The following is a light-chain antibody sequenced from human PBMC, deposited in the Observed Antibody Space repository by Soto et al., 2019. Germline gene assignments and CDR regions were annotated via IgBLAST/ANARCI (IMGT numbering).Light chain of an antibody. CDR2: AAS. CDR3: QQSYTTPIT. V-gene: IGKV1-39*01. CDR1: HRTSSY. J-gene: IGKJ5*01. Sequence: SEPPFALSAALGDRVILTFRASHRTSSYLNWYQQKPGKAPKLLIYAASSLQSGVPYRFSGSGSGTDFTLTITSLQPEDFATYYCQQSYTTPITFGQGTRLEIK.